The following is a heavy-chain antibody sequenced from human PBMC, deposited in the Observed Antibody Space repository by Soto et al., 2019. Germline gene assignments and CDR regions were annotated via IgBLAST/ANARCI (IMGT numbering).Heavy chain of an antibody. Sequence: QVQLVQSGAEVKKPGASVKVSCKSSGYTFTMSGISWVRQAPGQGLEWMGWISGYNGNTNYEQKFQDRVTVTTDTSTNTAYMELRSLRSADTAVYYCAREGPRPYYYYGMDVWGPGTTVTVSS. CDR1: GYTFTMSG. V-gene: IGHV1-18*01. CDR3: AREGPRPYYYYGMDV. CDR2: ISGYNGNT. J-gene: IGHJ6*02.